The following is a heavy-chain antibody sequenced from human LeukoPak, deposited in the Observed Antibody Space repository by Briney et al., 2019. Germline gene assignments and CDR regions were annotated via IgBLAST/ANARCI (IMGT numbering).Heavy chain of an antibody. CDR3: GRGLPGYSSGWKLYFEY. CDR1: GCTFSSYA. CDR2: MNPNSGNT. D-gene: IGHD6-19*01. V-gene: IGHV1-8*02. J-gene: IGHJ4*02. Sequence: ASVKVSCKASGCTFSSYAISWVRQAPGQGLEWMGWMNPNSGNTGYAQKFQGRVTMTRNTSISTAYMELSSLRYEDTDVYYCGRGLPGYSSGWKLYFEYWGQGTLVTVSS.